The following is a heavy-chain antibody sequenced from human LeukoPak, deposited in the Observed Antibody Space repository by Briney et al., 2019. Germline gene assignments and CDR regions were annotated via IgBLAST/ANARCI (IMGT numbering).Heavy chain of an antibody. Sequence: SVKVSCKASGYTFTSYAISWVRQAPGQGLEWMGRIIPILGIANYAQKFQGRVTITADKSTSTAYMELSSLRSEDTAVYYCASGRTYCGGDCYSSPFDYWGQGTLVTVSS. J-gene: IGHJ4*02. CDR1: GYTFTSYA. CDR2: IIPILGIA. D-gene: IGHD2-21*02. V-gene: IGHV1-69*04. CDR3: ASGRTYCGGDCYSSPFDY.